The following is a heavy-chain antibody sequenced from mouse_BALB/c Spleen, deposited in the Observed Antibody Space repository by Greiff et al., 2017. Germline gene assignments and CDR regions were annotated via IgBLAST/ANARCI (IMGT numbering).Heavy chain of an antibody. J-gene: IGHJ4*01. V-gene: IGHV1-5*01. CDR3: TRSGMIGGAYAMDY. D-gene: IGHD2-3*01. CDR1: GYTFTSYW. Sequence: VQLQQSGTVLARPGASVKMSCKASGYTFTSYWMHWVKQRPGQGLEWIGAIYPGNSDTSYNQKFKGKAKLTAVTSTSTAYMELSSLTNEDSAVYYCTRSGMIGGAYAMDYWGQGTSDTVSS. CDR2: IYPGNSDT.